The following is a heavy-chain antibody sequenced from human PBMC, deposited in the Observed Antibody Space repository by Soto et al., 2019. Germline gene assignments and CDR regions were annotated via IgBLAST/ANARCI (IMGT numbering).Heavy chain of an antibody. Sequence: SVKVSCKXSGGTFSSYAISWVRQAPGQGLEWMGGIIPIFGTANYAQKFQGRVTITADESTSTAYMELSSLRSEDTAVYYCARGAFGGVIAPISAPDYWGQGTLVTVSS. J-gene: IGHJ4*02. V-gene: IGHV1-69*13. CDR1: GGTFSSYA. CDR2: IIPIFGTA. CDR3: ARGAFGGVIAPISAPDY. D-gene: IGHD3-16*02.